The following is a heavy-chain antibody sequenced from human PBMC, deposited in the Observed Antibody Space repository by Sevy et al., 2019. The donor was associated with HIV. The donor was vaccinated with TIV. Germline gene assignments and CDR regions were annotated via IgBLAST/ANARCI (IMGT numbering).Heavy chain of an antibody. CDR1: GFTPSTYG. D-gene: IGHD2-8*01. CDR3: ARDPRMYGDYLLAYFDS. J-gene: IGHJ4*02. Sequence: GGSLRLSCAASGFTPSTYGMHWVRQAPGKGLEWVAVIGYDESNKYYADSVKGRFTISRDNSKNTLFLQMDSLRAEDTAVYYCARDPRMYGDYLLAYFDSWGQGTLVTVSS. V-gene: IGHV3-33*01. CDR2: IGYDESNK.